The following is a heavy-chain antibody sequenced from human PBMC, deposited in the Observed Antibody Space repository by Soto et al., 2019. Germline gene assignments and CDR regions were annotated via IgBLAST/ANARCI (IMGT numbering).Heavy chain of an antibody. D-gene: IGHD1-1*01. CDR1: GFTFSSYD. V-gene: IGHV3-13*01. J-gene: IGHJ4*02. CDR3: ASGVRDGYNLPAPIDY. CDR2: IGTAGDT. Sequence: GGSLRLSXAASGFTFSSYDMHWVRQATGKGLEWVSAIGTAGDTYYPGSVKGRFTISRENAKNSLYLQMNSLRAGDTAVYYCASGVRDGYNLPAPIDYWGQGTLVTVSS.